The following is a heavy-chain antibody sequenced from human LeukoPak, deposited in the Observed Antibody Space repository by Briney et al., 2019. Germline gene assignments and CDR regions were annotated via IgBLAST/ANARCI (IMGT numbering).Heavy chain of an antibody. Sequence: GGSLRLSCAASGFTFDDYAMHWVRQAPGKGLEWVSGISWNSGSIGYADSVKGRFTISRDNAKNSLYLQMNSLRAEDTALYYCAKAHYDSSGYSNFDYWGQGTLVTVSS. CDR1: GFTFDDYA. J-gene: IGHJ4*02. CDR3: AKAHYDSSGYSNFDY. V-gene: IGHV3-9*01. D-gene: IGHD3-22*01. CDR2: ISWNSGSI.